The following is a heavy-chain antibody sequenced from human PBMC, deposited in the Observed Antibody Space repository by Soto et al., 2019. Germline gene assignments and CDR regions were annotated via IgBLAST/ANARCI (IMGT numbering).Heavy chain of an antibody. Sequence: ATVKVFCKASGYTFTSYGISWVRQAPGQGLEWMGWISAYNGNTNYAQKLQGRVTMTTDTSTSTAYMELRSLRSDDTAVYYCARAGYCSGGSCYSDYWGQGTLVTVSS. CDR1: GYTFTSYG. J-gene: IGHJ4*02. D-gene: IGHD2-15*01. V-gene: IGHV1-18*01. CDR2: ISAYNGNT. CDR3: ARAGYCSGGSCYSDY.